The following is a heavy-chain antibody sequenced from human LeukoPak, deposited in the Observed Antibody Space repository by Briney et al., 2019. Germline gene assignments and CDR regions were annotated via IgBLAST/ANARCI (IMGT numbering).Heavy chain of an antibody. Sequence: GSQRLSCAASGFTFSDYSMNWVRQAPGKGLEWISYIGIDSGNTNYADSVKGRFTISGDKAKNSRYLQMNSLRVEDTAVYYCARDYKYAFDNWGQGTLVTVSS. CDR1: GFTFSDYS. V-gene: IGHV3-48*01. J-gene: IGHJ4*02. CDR3: ARDYKYAFDN. D-gene: IGHD5-24*01. CDR2: IGIDSGNT.